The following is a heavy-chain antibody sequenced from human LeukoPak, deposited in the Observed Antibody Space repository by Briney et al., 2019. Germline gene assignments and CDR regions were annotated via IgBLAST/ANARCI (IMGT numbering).Heavy chain of an antibody. CDR1: GFTFSSYG. D-gene: IGHD1-26*01. CDR3: AKDVGSHSTHLSN. V-gene: IGHV3-33*06. J-gene: IGHJ4*02. CDR2: IWYDGSNK. Sequence: PGRSLRLSCAASGFTFSSYGMHWVRQAPGKGLEWVAVIWYDGSNKYYADSVKGRFTISRDNSKNTLYLQMNSLRAEDTAVYYCAKDVGSHSTHLSNWGQGTLVTVSS.